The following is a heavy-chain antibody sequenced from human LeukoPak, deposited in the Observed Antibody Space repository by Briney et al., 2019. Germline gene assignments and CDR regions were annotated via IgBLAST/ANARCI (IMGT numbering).Heavy chain of an antibody. J-gene: IGHJ4*02. Sequence: GGSLRLSCAASGFTFSSYAMHWVRQAPGMGLEWVAVISYDGSNKYFADSVKGRWSISRDNSKNTLYLQMDSLRTEDTAVYYCAKDGSLVTTVTTPYYFDYWGQGTLVTVSS. V-gene: IGHV3-30*04. CDR1: GFTFSSYA. CDR3: AKDGSLVTTVTTPYYFDY. D-gene: IGHD4-17*01. CDR2: ISYDGSNK.